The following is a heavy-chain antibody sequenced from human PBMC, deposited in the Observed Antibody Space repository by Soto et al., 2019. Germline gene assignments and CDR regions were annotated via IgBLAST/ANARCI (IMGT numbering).Heavy chain of an antibody. CDR3: ARLKGLATISYYFDY. CDR2: IYYRGNT. V-gene: IGHV4-39*01. Sequence: QLQLQESGPGLVKPSETLSLTCSVSGDSINSDNYYWGGIRQPPGKGLEWIGSIYYRGNTYYKPSLKTRVTISLDKSKSQFSLKPTSVTAADSAVYFFARLKGLATISYYFDYWGQGTLVTVSS. D-gene: IGHD3-9*01. CDR1: GDSINSDNYY. J-gene: IGHJ4*02.